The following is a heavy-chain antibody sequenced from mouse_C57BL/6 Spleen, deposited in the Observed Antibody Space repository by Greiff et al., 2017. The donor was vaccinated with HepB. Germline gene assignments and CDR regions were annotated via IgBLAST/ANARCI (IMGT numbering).Heavy chain of an antibody. Sequence: EVQLQQSGPELVKPGASVKIPCKASGYTFTDYNMDWVKQSHGKSLEWIGDINPNNGGTIYNQKFKGKATLTVDKSSSTAYMELRSLTSEETAVYYCARSDYYYDGDAMDYWGQGTSVTVSS. CDR3: ARSDYYYDGDAMDY. V-gene: IGHV1-18*01. CDR1: GYTFTDYN. J-gene: IGHJ4*01. CDR2: INPNNGGT. D-gene: IGHD2-4*01.